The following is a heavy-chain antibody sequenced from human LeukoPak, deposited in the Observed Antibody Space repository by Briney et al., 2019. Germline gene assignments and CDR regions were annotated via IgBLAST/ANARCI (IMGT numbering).Heavy chain of an antibody. CDR2: INPNSGGT. J-gene: IGHJ3*02. Sequence: ASVKVSCKASGYTFTGYYMHWMRQAPGQGLEWMGWINPNSGGTNYAQKFQGRVTMTRDTSISTAYMELSRLRSDDTAVYYCARDPIEGTTGTVDAFDIWGQGTMVTVSS. CDR1: GYTFTGYY. V-gene: IGHV1-2*02. CDR3: ARDPIEGTTGTVDAFDI. D-gene: IGHD1-1*01.